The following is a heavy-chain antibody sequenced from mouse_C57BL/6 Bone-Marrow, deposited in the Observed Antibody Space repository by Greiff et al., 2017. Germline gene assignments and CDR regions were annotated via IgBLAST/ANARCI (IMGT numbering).Heavy chain of an antibody. J-gene: IGHJ1*03. V-gene: IGHV1-80*01. CDR3: ARWSPYYYGSSYMGYFDV. D-gene: IGHD1-1*01. CDR2: IYPGDGDT. CDR1: GYAFSSYW. Sequence: VQLQQSGAELVKPGASVKISCKASGYAFSSYWMNWVKQRPGKGLEWIGQIYPGDGDTNYNGKFKGKATLNADKSSSTAYMQLSSLPSEDSAVYFCARWSPYYYGSSYMGYFDVWGTGTTVTVSS.